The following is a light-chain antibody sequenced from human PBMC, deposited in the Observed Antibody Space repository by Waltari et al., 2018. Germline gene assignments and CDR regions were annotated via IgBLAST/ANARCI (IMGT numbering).Light chain of an antibody. J-gene: IGKJ1*01. V-gene: IGKV1-5*03. CDR1: QSIGPW. Sequence: IQMTQSPSALPASVGDTVTITCRASQSIGPWLAWYQQKPGKAPSLLIYKASNLQSGVPSRFSGSGSGTDFTLTISCLQSEDFATYYCQQYYSYPPTFGQGTKVEIK. CDR3: QQYYSYPPT. CDR2: KAS.